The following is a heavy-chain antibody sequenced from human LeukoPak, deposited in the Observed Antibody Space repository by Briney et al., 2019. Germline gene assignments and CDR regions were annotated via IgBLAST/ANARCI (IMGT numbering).Heavy chain of an antibody. V-gene: IGHV4-59*01. Sequence: SETLSLTCTVSGGSISSYYWSWIRQPPGKGLEWIGYIYYSGSTNNNPSLKSRVTISVDTSKNQFSLKLSSVTAADTAVYYCARVGDWFDPWGQGTLVTVSS. D-gene: IGHD2-15*01. J-gene: IGHJ5*02. CDR1: GGSISSYY. CDR2: IYYSGST. CDR3: ARVGDWFDP.